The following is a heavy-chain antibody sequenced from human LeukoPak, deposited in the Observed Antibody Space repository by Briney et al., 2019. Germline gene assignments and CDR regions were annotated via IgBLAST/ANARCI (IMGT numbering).Heavy chain of an antibody. D-gene: IGHD3-22*01. CDR1: GFTFSSYA. CDR3: AKDPGYYYDSSGYFDY. Sequence: GASLRLSCAASGFTFSSYAMSWVRQAPGKGLEWVSAISGSGGSTYYADSVKGRFTNSRDNSKNTLYLQMDSLRAEDTAVYYCAKDPGYYYDSSGYFDYWGQGTLVTVSS. J-gene: IGHJ4*02. CDR2: ISGSGGST. V-gene: IGHV3-23*01.